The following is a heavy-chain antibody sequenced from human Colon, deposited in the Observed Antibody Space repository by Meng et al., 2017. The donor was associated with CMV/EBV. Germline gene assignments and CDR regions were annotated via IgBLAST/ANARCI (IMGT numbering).Heavy chain of an antibody. CDR1: GFTFSTSS. D-gene: IGHD1-26*01. J-gene: IGHJ4*02. CDR2: ISSTSTYT. V-gene: IGHV3-21*01. CDR3: ARGAKLVGGGLYFDY. Sequence: GGSLRLSCAASGFTFSTSSMNWVRQAPGKGLEWVSSISSTSTYTYYADSVKGRFTISRDNTKNSLYLQMNTVRAEDTAVYYCARGAKLVGGGLYFDYWGLGTLVTVSS.